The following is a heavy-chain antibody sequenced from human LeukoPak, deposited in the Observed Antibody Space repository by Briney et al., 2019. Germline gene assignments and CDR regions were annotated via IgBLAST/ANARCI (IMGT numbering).Heavy chain of an antibody. CDR1: GFTFSSYA. CDR3: ARRYSYGTIDY. Sequence: GSLRLSCAASGFTFSSYAMSWVRQAPGKGLEWIGSIYYSGSTYYNPSLKSRVTISVDTSKNQFSLKLSSVTAADTAVYYCARRYSYGTIDYWGQGTLVTVSS. D-gene: IGHD5-18*01. CDR2: IYYSGST. J-gene: IGHJ4*02. V-gene: IGHV4-39*01.